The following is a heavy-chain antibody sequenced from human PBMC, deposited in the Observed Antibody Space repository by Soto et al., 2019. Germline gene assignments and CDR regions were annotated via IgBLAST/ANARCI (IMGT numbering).Heavy chain of an antibody. J-gene: IGHJ4*02. V-gene: IGHV1-69*04. CDR3: ARDKAVINAAIATAY. CDR1: GGSFNSYT. CDR2: IIPFANIA. D-gene: IGHD1-26*01. Sequence: SVKVSCKASGGSFNSYTFNWVRQAPGQGLEWMGRIIPFANIANYAQAFQDRVTISADTSATTVYMELRSLTSDDTAVYYCARDKAVINAAIATAYCGKGPLVTLSS.